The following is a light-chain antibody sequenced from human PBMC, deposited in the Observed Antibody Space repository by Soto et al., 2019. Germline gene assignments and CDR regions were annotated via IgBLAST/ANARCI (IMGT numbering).Light chain of an antibody. V-gene: IGKV1-16*02. CDR1: QDIGTY. Sequence: DIQMTRSPSSLSASVGDRVTITCRASQDIGTYLAWFQQKPGKAPKSLIYAASTLHSGVPSKFSGSGSGTDFTLTISSLQPEDFATYYCQQFNRYPRTFGQGTKLEIK. CDR2: AAS. J-gene: IGKJ2*01. CDR3: QQFNRYPRT.